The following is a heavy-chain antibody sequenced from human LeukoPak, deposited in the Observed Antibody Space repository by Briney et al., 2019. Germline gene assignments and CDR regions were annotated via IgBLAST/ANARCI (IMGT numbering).Heavy chain of an antibody. CDR2: ISSNGGST. V-gene: IGHV3-64D*09. CDR3: VKARGIQLWLPGDY. CDR1: GFTFSRYA. Sequence: GGPLRLSCSASGFTFSRYAMHWVRQAPGKGLEYVSAISSNGGSTYYGDSVKGRFTISRDNSKNTLYLQMSSLRAEDTAVYYCVKARGIQLWLPGDYRGQGTLVTVSS. J-gene: IGHJ4*02. D-gene: IGHD5-18*01.